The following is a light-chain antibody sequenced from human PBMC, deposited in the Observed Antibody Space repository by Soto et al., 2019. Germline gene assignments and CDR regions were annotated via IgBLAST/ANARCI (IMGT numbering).Light chain of an antibody. Sequence: QSALTQPPSASGSPGQSVTISCTGTSSDVGGYNYVSWYQQYPGRAPKLMIYEVTKRPSGVPDRFSGSKSGNTASLTVSGLQAEDGADYYCSSYAASNNFYFVFGGGTQLT. CDR2: EVT. V-gene: IGLV2-8*01. CDR3: SSYAASNNFYFV. CDR1: SSDVGGYNY. J-gene: IGLJ3*02.